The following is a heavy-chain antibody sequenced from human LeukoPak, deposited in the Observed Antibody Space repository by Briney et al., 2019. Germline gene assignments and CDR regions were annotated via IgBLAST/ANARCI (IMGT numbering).Heavy chain of an antibody. CDR3: ARAWGSGDPFDY. J-gene: IGHJ4*02. CDR2: IYHSGST. CDR1: GYSISSGYY. Sequence: SETLSLTCTVSGYSISSGYYWGWIRQPPGKGLESIGSIYHSGSTYYNPSLKSRVTISVDTSKNQFSLKLSSVTAADTAVYYCARAWGSGDPFDYWGQGTLVTVSS. V-gene: IGHV4-38-2*02. D-gene: IGHD3-16*01.